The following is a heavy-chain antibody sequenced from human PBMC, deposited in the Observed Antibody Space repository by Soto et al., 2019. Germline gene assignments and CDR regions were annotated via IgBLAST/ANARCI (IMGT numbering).Heavy chain of an antibody. CDR1: GGTFSSYA. J-gene: IGHJ4*02. Sequence: QVQLVQSGAEVKKPGSSVKVSCQASGGTFSSYAISWVRQAHGQGLEWMGGIIPIFDTANYAQKFQGRVTITAYESTSTAYMELSSLRSEDTAVYYCASSGQGGVTAILYFDYWGQGTLVTVSS. D-gene: IGHD2-21*02. V-gene: IGHV1-69*01. CDR3: ASSGQGGVTAILYFDY. CDR2: IIPIFDTA.